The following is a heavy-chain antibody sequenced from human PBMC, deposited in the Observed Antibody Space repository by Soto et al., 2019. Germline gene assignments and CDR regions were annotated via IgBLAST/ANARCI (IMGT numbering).Heavy chain of an antibody. CDR1: RGTFRSYA. D-gene: IGHD3-10*01. CDR3: ARDRITMVRGVPYYYGMDV. Sequence: ASVKVSCKASRGTFRSYASSWVRQAPGPGREWMGGLIPIFGTANYAQKFQGRVTMTTGTSTSTAYMELRSLRSDDTAVYYCARDRITMVRGVPYYYGMDVWGQGTTVTVSS. V-gene: IGHV1-69*05. J-gene: IGHJ6*02. CDR2: LIPIFGTA.